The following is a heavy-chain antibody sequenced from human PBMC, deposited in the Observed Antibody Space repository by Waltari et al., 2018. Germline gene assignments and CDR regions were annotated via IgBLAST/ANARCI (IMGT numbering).Heavy chain of an antibody. D-gene: IGHD1-26*01. Sequence: QVQLQQWGAGLLKPSETLSLTCAVYGGSFSGYYWSWIRQPPGKGLEWIGESNQSGTTNSNPSLTSRVTISVDTSKNQFSLKLSSVTAADTAVYYCAIMGAPLAFDIWGQGTMVTVSS. CDR3: AIMGAPLAFDI. CDR2: SNQSGTT. CDR1: GGSFSGYY. J-gene: IGHJ3*02. V-gene: IGHV4-34*01.